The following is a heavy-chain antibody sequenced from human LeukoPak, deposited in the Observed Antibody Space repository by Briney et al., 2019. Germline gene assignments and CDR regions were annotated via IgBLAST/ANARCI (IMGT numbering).Heavy chain of an antibody. CDR3: ARGYCGGDCYLPDWFDP. Sequence: SETLSLTCTVSGGSISSYYWSWIRQPPGKGLEWIGYIYYSGSTNYNPSLKSRVTISVDTSKNQFSLKLSSVTAADTAVYYCARGYCGGDCYLPDWFDPWGQGTLVTVSS. J-gene: IGHJ5*02. CDR1: GGSISSYY. CDR2: IYYSGST. V-gene: IGHV4-59*01. D-gene: IGHD2-21*02.